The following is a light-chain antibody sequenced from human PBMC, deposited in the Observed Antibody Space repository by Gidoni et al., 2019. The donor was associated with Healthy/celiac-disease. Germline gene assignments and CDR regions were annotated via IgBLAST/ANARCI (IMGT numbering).Light chain of an antibody. CDR2: DAS. CDR1: QSVSSY. CDR3: QQRSNWPRT. V-gene: IGKV3-11*01. J-gene: IGKJ2*01. Sequence: EIVLTQSPATLSLSPGERATLSCRASQSVSSYLAWYQQTPGQAPRLLIYDASTRATGIPARFSGSGSGTDFTLTISSLEPEDFAVYYCQQRSNWPRTFGQGTKLEIK.